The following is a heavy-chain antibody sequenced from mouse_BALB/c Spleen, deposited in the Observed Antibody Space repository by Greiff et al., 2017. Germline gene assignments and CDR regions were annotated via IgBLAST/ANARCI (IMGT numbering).Heavy chain of an antibody. D-gene: IGHD1-1*01. CDR1: GYSITSDYA. J-gene: IGHJ2*01. CDR2: ISYSGST. Sequence: EVKLMESGPGLVKPSQSLYLTCTVTGYSITSDYAWNWIRQFPGNKLEWMGYISYSGSTSYNPSLKSRISITRDTSKNQFFLQLNSVTTEDTATYYCASDTTVVADYWGQGTTLTVSS. V-gene: IGHV3-2*02. CDR3: ASDTTVVADY.